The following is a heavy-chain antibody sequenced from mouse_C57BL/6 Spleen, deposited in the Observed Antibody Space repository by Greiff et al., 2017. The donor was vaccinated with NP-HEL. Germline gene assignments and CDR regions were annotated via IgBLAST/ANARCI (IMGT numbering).Heavy chain of an antibody. J-gene: IGHJ1*03. CDR2: IYPGDGDT. CDR1: GYAFSSSW. D-gene: IGHD2-4*01. CDR3: ARFYYDYDGYFDV. V-gene: IGHV1-82*01. Sequence: QVQLKQSGPELVKPGASVKISCKASGYAFSSSWMNWVKQRPGKGLEWIGRIYPGDGDTNYNGKFKGKATLTADKSSSTAYMQLSSLTSEDSAVYFCARFYYDYDGYFDVWGTGTTVTVSS.